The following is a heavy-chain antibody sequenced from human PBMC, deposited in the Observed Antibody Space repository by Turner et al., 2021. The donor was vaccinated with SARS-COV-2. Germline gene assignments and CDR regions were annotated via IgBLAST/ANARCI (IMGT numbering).Heavy chain of an antibody. Sequence: EVQLVESGGVLVQPGGSLRLSCAASGFTFSSFDMNWVRQAPGKGLEWVSYISGSGRTIYYGDSMKGRVAVSRDNAKNSLYLQVNSLRVEDTAVYYCARGRSWNYWGQGTLITVSS. CDR3: ARGRSWNY. D-gene: IGHD1-26*01. CDR1: GFTFSSFD. V-gene: IGHV3-48*03. CDR2: ISGSGRTI. J-gene: IGHJ4*02.